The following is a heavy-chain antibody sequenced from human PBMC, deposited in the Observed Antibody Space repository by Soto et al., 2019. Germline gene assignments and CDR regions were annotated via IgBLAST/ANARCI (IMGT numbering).Heavy chain of an antibody. J-gene: IGHJ5*02. Sequence: ASVKVSCKASGYTFIGYYMHWVRQAPGQGLEWMGWINPRSGDTNCAQKFQGWVTVTRDTSISTAYMELSSLKSGDTAVYYCARGLSSGWSSKANWFDPWGQGTLVTVSS. V-gene: IGHV1-2*04. CDR1: GYTFIGYY. D-gene: IGHD6-19*01. CDR3: ARGLSSGWSSKANWFDP. CDR2: INPRSGDT.